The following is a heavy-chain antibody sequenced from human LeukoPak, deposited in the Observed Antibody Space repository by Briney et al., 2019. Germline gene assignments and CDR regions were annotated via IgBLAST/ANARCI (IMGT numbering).Heavy chain of an antibody. CDR2: IYYSGST. J-gene: IGHJ4*02. V-gene: IGHV4-30-4*08. Sequence: SQTLSLTCTVSGGSISSGDYYWSWIRQPPGKGLEWIGYIYYSGSTYYNPSLKSRVTISVDTSKNQFSLKPSSVTAADTAVYYCASGYCSSTSCYTSDYWGQGTLVTVSS. CDR3: ASGYCSSTSCYTSDY. D-gene: IGHD2-2*02. CDR1: GGSISSGDYY.